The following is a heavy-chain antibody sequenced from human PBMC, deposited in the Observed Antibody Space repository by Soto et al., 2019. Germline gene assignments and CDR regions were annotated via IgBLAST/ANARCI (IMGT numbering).Heavy chain of an antibody. Sequence: SETLSLTCTASGGSISSYYWSWIRQPPGKGLEWIGYIYYSGSTNYNPSLKSRVTISVDTSKNQFSLKLSSVTAADTAVYYCARVFLTYYYDSSGYLSWFDPWGQGTLVTVS. J-gene: IGHJ5*02. D-gene: IGHD3-22*01. V-gene: IGHV4-59*01. CDR3: ARVFLTYYYDSSGYLSWFDP. CDR1: GGSISSYY. CDR2: IYYSGST.